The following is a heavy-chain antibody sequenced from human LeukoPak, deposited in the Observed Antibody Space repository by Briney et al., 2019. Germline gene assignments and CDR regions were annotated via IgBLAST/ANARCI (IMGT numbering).Heavy chain of an antibody. D-gene: IGHD2-21*02. Sequence: SVTVSCKASGGTFSSYAISWVRQAPGQGLEWMGGIIPIFGTANYAQKFQGRVTITADESTSTAYMELSSLRSEDTAVYYCARALAYCGGDCYGPLDYWGQGTLVTVS. V-gene: IGHV1-69*13. CDR1: GGTFSSYA. J-gene: IGHJ4*02. CDR3: ARALAYCGGDCYGPLDY. CDR2: IIPIFGTA.